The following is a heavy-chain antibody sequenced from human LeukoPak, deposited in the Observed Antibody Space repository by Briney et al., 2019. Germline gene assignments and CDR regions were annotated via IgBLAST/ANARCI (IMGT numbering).Heavy chain of an antibody. D-gene: IGHD3-3*01. CDR2: IYYSGST. CDR1: GGSISSSSYY. V-gene: IGHV4-39*07. J-gene: IGHJ4*02. Sequence: SETLSLTCTVSGGSISSSSYYWGWIRQPPGKGLEWIGRIYYSGSTYYNPSLKSRVTISVDTSKNQFSLKLSSVTAADTAVYYCARADPRFWSGYYRGYYFDYWGQGTLVTVSS. CDR3: ARADPRFWSGYYRGYYFDY.